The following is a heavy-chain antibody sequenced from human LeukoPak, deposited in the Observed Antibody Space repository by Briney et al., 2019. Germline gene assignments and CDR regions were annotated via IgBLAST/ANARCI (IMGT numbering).Heavy chain of an antibody. J-gene: IGHJ4*02. Sequence: SETLSLTCTVSGGSISSSSYYWGWIRQPPGKGLEWIGNIYYTGSTDYNPSLRSRVSISVDTSKNQFSLKLSSVTAADTAVYYCARSIVPVASRFDYWGQGTLVTVSS. CDR3: ARSIVPVASRFDY. CDR2: IYYTGST. V-gene: IGHV4-39*01. D-gene: IGHD2-2*01. CDR1: GGSISSSSYY.